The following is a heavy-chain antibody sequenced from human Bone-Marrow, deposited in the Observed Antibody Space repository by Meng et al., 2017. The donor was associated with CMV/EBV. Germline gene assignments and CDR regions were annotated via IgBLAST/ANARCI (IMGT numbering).Heavy chain of an antibody. CDR1: GGSISSGDYY. J-gene: IGHJ4*02. CDR2: IYYSGST. V-gene: IGHV4-39*07. D-gene: IGHD6-19*01. Sequence: SETLSLTCTVSGGSISSGDYYWGWIRQPPGKGLEWIGSIYYSGSTYYNPSLKSRVTISVDTSKNQFSLKLSSVTAADTAVYYCARDLLYSGADYWGQGTLVTVSS. CDR3: ARDLLYSGADY.